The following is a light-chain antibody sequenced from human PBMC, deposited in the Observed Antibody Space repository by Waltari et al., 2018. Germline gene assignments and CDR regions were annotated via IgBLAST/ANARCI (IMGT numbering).Light chain of an antibody. V-gene: IGLV1-44*01. CDR1: SSNIGAST. J-gene: IGLJ3*02. Sequence: QSVLTQPPSASATPGQSVTISCSGGSSNIGASTVSWYQHVPGTAPKLLIYSSSLRPSGDPGRFSGSKSGISAALAISDLQSEDEADYYCATWDDSLKGVMFGGGSKLTVL. CDR2: SSS. CDR3: ATWDDSLKGVM.